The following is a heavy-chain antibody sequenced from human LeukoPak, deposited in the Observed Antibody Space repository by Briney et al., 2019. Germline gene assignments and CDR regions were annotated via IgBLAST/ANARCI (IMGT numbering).Heavy chain of an antibody. CDR2: IKSKSVGGTI. CDR3: ATGAPEFTGLDY. D-gene: IGHD1-14*01. Sequence: GGSLRLSCAASGFTFSNTWMNWVRRAPRKGLEWVGGIKSKSVGGTIEYAAPVKGRFTISRDDSKNTLYLQVSSLTTEDTAVYYCATGAPEFTGLDYWGQGTLVTVSS. J-gene: IGHJ4*02. V-gene: IGHV3-15*01. CDR1: GFTFSNTW.